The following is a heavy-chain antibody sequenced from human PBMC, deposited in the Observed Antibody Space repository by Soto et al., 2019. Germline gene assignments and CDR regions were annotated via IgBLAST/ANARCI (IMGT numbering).Heavy chain of an antibody. CDR2: ISGSGGST. V-gene: IGHV3-23*01. CDR1: GFTFSSYA. CDR3: ADPGTSYDFWSGYSSHYGMDL. D-gene: IGHD3-3*01. J-gene: IGHJ6*02. Sequence: GGSLRLSCAASGFTFSSYAMSWVRQAPGKGLEWVSAISGSGGSTYYAGSAKGRFTISRDNSKNTLYLQMNSLRAEDTAVYYCADPGTSYDFWSGYSSHYGMDLWGQGTTVTVSS.